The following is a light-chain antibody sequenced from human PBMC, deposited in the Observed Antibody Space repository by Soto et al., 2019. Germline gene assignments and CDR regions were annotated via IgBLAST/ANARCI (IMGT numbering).Light chain of an antibody. CDR2: DAS. J-gene: IGKJ4*01. CDR3: QQYNQWPHP. V-gene: IGKV3-15*01. CDR1: QNIGRN. Sequence: EIVMTQSPATLSVSPGGRATLSCRASQNIGRNLAWYQQIPGQAPRLLFYDASTRATGSPARFSASGSGTEFTLTITSLQSEDFAVYYCQQYNQWPHPFGGGTKVDIK.